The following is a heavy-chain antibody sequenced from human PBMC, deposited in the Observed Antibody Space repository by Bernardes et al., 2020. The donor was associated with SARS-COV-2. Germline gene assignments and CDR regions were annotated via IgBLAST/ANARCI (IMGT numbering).Heavy chain of an antibody. CDR1: GYPFTGYY. V-gene: IGHV1-2*02. J-gene: IGHJ6*02. CDR2: INPNSGGT. D-gene: IGHD3-22*01. Sequence: ASVKVSCKASGYPFTGYYLHWARQAPGQGLEWMGWINPNSGGTNYAQRFQGRVTMTRDTSISTAYMDLSRLRSDDTAVYYCALPPTNYDRYAMDVWGQGTTVTGSS. CDR3: ALPPTNYDRYAMDV.